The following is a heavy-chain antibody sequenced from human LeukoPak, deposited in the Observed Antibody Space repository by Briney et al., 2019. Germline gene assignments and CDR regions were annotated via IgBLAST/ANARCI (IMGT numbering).Heavy chain of an antibody. D-gene: IGHD3-10*01. J-gene: IGHJ4*02. CDR2: ISSGGTYE. CDR1: GFTFSNYA. Sequence: AGGSLRLSCAASGFTFSNYAMHWVRQAPGKGLEWVSLISSGGTYEYYADSVKGRFTISRDNSKNTLYLQLNSLRAEDTAVYYCARDSTYYYDSGSSGPHYFDSWGQGTLVTVSS. V-gene: IGHV3-30*01. CDR3: ARDSTYYYDSGSSGPHYFDS.